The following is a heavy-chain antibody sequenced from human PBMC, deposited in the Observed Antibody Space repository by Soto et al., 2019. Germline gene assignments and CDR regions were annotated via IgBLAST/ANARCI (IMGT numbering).Heavy chain of an antibody. J-gene: IGHJ3*02. V-gene: IGHV3-21*01. CDR3: ARADFWSQDAFDI. Sequence: PVGSLRLSCAASGFTFSSYSMNWVRQAPGKGLEWVSSISSSSSYIYYADSVKGRFTISRDNAKNSLYLQMNSLRAEDTAVYYCARADFWSQDAFDIWGQGTMVTVSS. CDR2: ISSSSSYI. CDR1: GFTFSSYS. D-gene: IGHD3-3*01.